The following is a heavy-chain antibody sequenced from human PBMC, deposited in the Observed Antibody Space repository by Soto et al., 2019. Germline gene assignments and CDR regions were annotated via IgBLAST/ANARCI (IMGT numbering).Heavy chain of an antibody. V-gene: IGHV1-18*01. D-gene: IGHD3-10*01. Sequence: ASVKVSCKASGYTFTNYGISWVRQAPGQGLEWMGWINVYNGNTEYAQKVQGRVTMTTDTSTSTAYMELRSLRSDDTAVYYCARGVGSGSYYNQYNWFDPWGQGTLVTVSS. CDR1: GYTFTNYG. CDR2: INVYNGNT. J-gene: IGHJ5*02. CDR3: ARGVGSGSYYNQYNWFDP.